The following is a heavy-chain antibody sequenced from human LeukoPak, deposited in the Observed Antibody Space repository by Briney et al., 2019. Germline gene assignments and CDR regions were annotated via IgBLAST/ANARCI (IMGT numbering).Heavy chain of an antibody. J-gene: IGHJ4*02. Sequence: PGGSLRLSCAASGFTFSTYSMNWVRQAPGKGLEWISYISSISTIYYADSVKGRFTISRDNAKNSLYLQMNSLRAEDTALYYCARDPLVTGDSRYYFDYWGQGTLVTVSS. V-gene: IGHV3-48*04. CDR1: GFTFSTYS. CDR2: ISSISTI. D-gene: IGHD7-27*01. CDR3: ARDPLVTGDSRYYFDY.